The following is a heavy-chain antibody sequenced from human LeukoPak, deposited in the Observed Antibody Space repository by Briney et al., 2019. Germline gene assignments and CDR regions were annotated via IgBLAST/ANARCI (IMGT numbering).Heavy chain of an antibody. V-gene: IGHV4-59*01. D-gene: IGHD2-2*01. CDR3: AREVDRKARLVPAATWGFGY. CDR2: IYYSGST. CDR1: GGSISSYY. J-gene: IGHJ4*02. Sequence: SETLSLTCTVSGGSISSYYWSWIRQPPGKGLEWIGYIYYSGSTNYNPSLKSRVTISVDTSKNQFSLKLSSVTAADTAVYYCAREVDRKARLVPAATWGFGYWGQGTLVTVSS.